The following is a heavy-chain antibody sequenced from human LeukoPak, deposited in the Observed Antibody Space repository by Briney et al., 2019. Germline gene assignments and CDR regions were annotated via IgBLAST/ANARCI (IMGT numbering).Heavy chain of an antibody. J-gene: IGHJ4*02. CDR2: ISGSGGST. CDR1: GFTFSSYA. D-gene: IGHD3-3*01. V-gene: IGHV3-23*01. CDR3: ANSVDYDFWSGYLYYFDY. Sequence: GGSLRLSCAASGFTFSSYAMSWVRQAPGKGLEWVSAISGSGGSTYYADSAKGRFTISRDNSKNTLYLQMNSLRAEDTAVYYCANSVDYDFWSGYLYYFDYWGQGTLVTVSS.